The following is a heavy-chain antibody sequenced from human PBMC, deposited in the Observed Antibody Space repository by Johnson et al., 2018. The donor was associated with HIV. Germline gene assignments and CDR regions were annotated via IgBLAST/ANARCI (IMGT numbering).Heavy chain of an antibody. Sequence: VQLVESGGGLVQPGGSLRLSCAASGITISSYWMSWVRQAPGKGLEWVANIKQDGSEKYYVDSVKGRFTISRDNAKNSMYLQMNSLRAEDKAVYYCAKREVGAIDIWGQGTMVTVSS. J-gene: IGHJ3*02. D-gene: IGHD1-26*01. V-gene: IGHV3-7*02. CDR2: IKQDGSEK. CDR3: AKREVGAIDI. CDR1: GITISSYW.